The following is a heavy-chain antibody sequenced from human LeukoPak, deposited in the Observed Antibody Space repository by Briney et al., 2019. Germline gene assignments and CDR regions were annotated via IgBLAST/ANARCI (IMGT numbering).Heavy chain of an antibody. CDR2: INHNSGGT. Sequence: GASVKVSCKASGDTLTGNYIHWVRQAPGQGLEWMGWINHNSGGTIYAQKFQGRVTMTRDTSISTAYMELSSLRSDDTAVYYCARGHVDTAMVNFDYWGQGTLVTVSS. J-gene: IGHJ4*02. CDR1: GDTLTGNY. V-gene: IGHV1-2*02. D-gene: IGHD5-18*01. CDR3: ARGHVDTAMVNFDY.